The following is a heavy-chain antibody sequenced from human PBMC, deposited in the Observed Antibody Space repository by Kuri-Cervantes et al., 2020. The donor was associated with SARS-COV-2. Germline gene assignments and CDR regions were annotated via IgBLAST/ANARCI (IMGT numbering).Heavy chain of an antibody. CDR1: GFTFSSYA. Sequence: GESLKISCAASGFTFSSYAMSWVRQAPGKGLEWVSYISVSGTNMYYADSVKGRFTIYRDNAKNSQYLQMNSLRADDTAVYYCVRKGDSWGQGTLVTVSS. CDR3: VRKGDS. J-gene: IGHJ4*02. V-gene: IGHV3-48*01. CDR2: ISVSGTNM.